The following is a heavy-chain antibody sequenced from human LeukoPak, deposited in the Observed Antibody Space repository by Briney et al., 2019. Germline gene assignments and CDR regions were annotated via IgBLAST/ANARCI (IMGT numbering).Heavy chain of an antibody. CDR1: GFTFSNAW. Sequence: GGSLRLSCAASGFTFSNAWMSWVRQAPGKGLEWVSTISGSGGSTYYANSVKGRFTISRDNSKNTLYLQMNSVRAEDTAVYYCAREVVGHVDTAMVLDYWGQGTLVTVSS. V-gene: IGHV3-23*01. D-gene: IGHD5-18*01. CDR3: AREVVGHVDTAMVLDY. J-gene: IGHJ4*02. CDR2: ISGSGGST.